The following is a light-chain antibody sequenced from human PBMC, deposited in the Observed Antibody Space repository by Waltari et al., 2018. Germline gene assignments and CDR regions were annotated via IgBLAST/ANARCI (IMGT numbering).Light chain of an antibody. CDR2: GVS. CDR3: QDFSGFPRNLP. Sequence: AIQLTQSPSSLTASLGDKVTITCRASQDGTSALAWYQQKPGKPPKLLIYGVSNLEAGVPSRFSGTRSGTDFTLTISGLQPEDLATYYCQDFSGFPRNLPFGGGTKVEI. CDR1: QDGTSA. V-gene: IGKV1-13*02. J-gene: IGKJ4*01.